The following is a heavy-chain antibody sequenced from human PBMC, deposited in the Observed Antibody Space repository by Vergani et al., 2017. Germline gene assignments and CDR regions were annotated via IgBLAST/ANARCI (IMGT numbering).Heavy chain of an antibody. Sequence: QVQLVQSGAEVKKPGASVKVSCKASGYTFTSYGISWVRQAPGQGLEWMGWISAYNGNTNYAQKLQGRVTMTTDTSTSTAYMELRSLRSDDTAVYYCARDLRSIAARPGYYYYYMDVWGKGTTVTVSS. CDR1: GYTFTSYG. V-gene: IGHV1-18*01. D-gene: IGHD6-6*01. CDR3: ARDLRSIAARPGYYYYYMDV. J-gene: IGHJ6*03. CDR2: ISAYNGNT.